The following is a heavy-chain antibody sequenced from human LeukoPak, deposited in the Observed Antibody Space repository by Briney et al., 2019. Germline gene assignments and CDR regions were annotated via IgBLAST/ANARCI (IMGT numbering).Heavy chain of an antibody. CDR3: ARHGGYSGPYLH. V-gene: IGHV4-59*08. J-gene: IGHJ1*01. Sequence: SETLSLTCTVSGGSINNYYWSWIRQPPGKGLECMGYIYYSGTTNYNPSLKSRVTISVDTSKNQFSLWLSSVTAADTAVYYCARHGGYSGPYLHWGQGTLVTVSS. CDR2: IYYSGTT. CDR1: GGSINNYY. D-gene: IGHD6-13*01.